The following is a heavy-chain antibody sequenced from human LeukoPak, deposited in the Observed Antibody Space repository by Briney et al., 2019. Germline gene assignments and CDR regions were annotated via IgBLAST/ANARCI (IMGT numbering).Heavy chain of an antibody. Sequence: GGFLRLSCAASGFTVSSNYMSWVRQAPGKGLEWVSVIYSGGSTYYADSVKGRFTISRDNSKNTLYLQMNSLRAEDTAVYYCARAGAEQLLFDYWGQGTLVTVSS. CDR3: ARAGAEQLLFDY. D-gene: IGHD6-6*01. J-gene: IGHJ4*02. CDR2: IYSGGST. V-gene: IGHV3-53*01. CDR1: GFTVSSNY.